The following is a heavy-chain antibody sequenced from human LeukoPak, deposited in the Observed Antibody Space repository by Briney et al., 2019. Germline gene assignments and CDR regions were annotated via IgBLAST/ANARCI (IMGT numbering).Heavy chain of an antibody. CDR1: GFTFSSYS. CDR3: ARDQMYSSSSYDAFDI. D-gene: IGHD6-6*01. V-gene: IGHV3-48*01. CDR2: IRSSSSTI. J-gene: IGHJ3*02. Sequence: PGGSLRLSCAASGFTFSSYSMNWVRQAPGKGLEWVSYIRSSSSTIYYADSVKGRFTISRDNAKNSLYLQMNSLRAEDTAVYYCARDQMYSSSSYDAFDIWGQGTMVTVSS.